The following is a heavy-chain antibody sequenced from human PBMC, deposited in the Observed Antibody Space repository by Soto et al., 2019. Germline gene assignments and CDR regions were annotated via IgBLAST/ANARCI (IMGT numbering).Heavy chain of an antibody. D-gene: IGHD3-16*01. Sequence: GGSLRLSCAASGFTFSSYGMHWVRQAPGKGLEWVAVISYDGSNKYYADSVKGRFTISRDNSKNTLYLQMNSLRAEDTAVYYCAKAWGPPHQKRHYYYYYGMDVWGQGTTVTVS. CDR1: GFTFSSYG. J-gene: IGHJ6*02. CDR3: AKAWGPPHQKRHYYYYYGMDV. CDR2: ISYDGSNK. V-gene: IGHV3-30*18.